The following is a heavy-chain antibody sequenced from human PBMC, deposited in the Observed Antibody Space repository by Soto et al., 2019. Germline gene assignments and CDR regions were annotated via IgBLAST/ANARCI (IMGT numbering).Heavy chain of an antibody. Sequence: GGSLRLSCAASGLTFSSYWMHWVRQATGKGLVWVSRINSDGSSTSYADSVKGRFTISRDNAKNTLYLQMNSLRAEDTAVYYCARDFDYGDYCLFDYWGQGTLVTV. CDR1: GLTFSSYW. D-gene: IGHD4-17*01. V-gene: IGHV3-74*01. J-gene: IGHJ4*02. CDR3: ARDFDYGDYCLFDY. CDR2: INSDGSST.